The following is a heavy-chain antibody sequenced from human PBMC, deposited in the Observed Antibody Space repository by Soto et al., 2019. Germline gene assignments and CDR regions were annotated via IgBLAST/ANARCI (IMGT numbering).Heavy chain of an antibody. CDR3: ARGESIVVVPAAIAWFDP. J-gene: IGHJ5*02. D-gene: IGHD2-2*01. CDR1: GGSFSGYY. Sequence: QVQLQQWGAGLLKPSETLSLTCAVYGGSFSGYYWSWIRQPPGKGLEWIGGINHSESTNYNPSLKSPATLPAATSKTRFTPQLSSLTSADTAAHYGARGESIVVVPAAIAWFDPWGQGTLVTVSS. V-gene: IGHV4-34*01. CDR2: INHSEST.